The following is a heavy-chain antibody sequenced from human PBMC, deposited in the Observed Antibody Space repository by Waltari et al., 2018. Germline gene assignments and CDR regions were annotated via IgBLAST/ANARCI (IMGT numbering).Heavy chain of an antibody. CDR3: ARQPTRPSNYCGSGSYWFDY. CDR2: TSAGDSAT. J-gene: IGHJ4*02. CDR1: GYSFTSYW. D-gene: IGHD3-10*01. Sequence: EVQLVQSGAEVKKPGESLKISCKGSGYSFTSYWIGWVRQMPGKGQGWMGITSAGDSATRYRPPVQVQVIISADKRTSTAYLKWSSLKASDTATDYCARQPTRPSNYCGSGSYWFDYWGQGTLGTVSS. V-gene: IGHV5-51*01.